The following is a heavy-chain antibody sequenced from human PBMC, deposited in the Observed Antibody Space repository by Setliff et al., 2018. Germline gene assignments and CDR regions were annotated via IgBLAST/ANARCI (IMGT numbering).Heavy chain of an antibody. V-gene: IGHV1-18*01. CDR3: VRGQGPRTVVAIPFDC. CDR1: GYTFTNYG. J-gene: IGHJ4*02. Sequence: ASVKVSCKASGYTFTNYGLTWVRQAPGQGLEWRGMIITNTGYTVYAQKLQGRVTLTTDTSTSTAYLELRSLRSDDTAVYYCVRGQGPRTVVAIPFDCWGQGTLVTVSS. D-gene: IGHD3-22*01. CDR2: IITNTGYT.